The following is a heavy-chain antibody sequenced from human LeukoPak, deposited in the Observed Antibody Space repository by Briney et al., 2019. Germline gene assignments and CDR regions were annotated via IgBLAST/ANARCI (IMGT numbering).Heavy chain of an antibody. V-gene: IGHV3-72*01. D-gene: IGHD4-23*01. CDR2: IRRGSNGYTT. J-gene: IGHJ3*02. CDR3: TRDGGEGGNSAFDI. CDR1: GFSFSDYI. Sequence: PGGSLRLSRAASGFSFSDYILDWVRQAPGKGLEWVGRIRRGSNGYTTEYAASVKGRFIISRDDSQNSLYLHMNSLKTEDTAVYHCTRDGGEGGNSAFDIWGQGTMVNVSS.